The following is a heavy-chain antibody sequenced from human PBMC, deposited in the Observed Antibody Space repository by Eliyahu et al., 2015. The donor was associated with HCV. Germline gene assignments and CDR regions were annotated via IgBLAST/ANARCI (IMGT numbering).Heavy chain of an antibody. CDR1: GFTFSSYE. D-gene: IGHD3-3*01. CDR3: AREGDTRFFGAFDI. CDR2: ISSSGSTI. J-gene: IGHJ3*02. V-gene: IGHV3-48*03. Sequence: EVQLVESGGGLVQPGGSLRLSCXASGFTFSSYEMNWVRQAPGKGLEWVSYISSSGSTIYYADSVKGRFTISRDNAKNSLYLQMNSLRAEDTAVYYCAREGDTRFFGAFDIWGQGTMVTVSS.